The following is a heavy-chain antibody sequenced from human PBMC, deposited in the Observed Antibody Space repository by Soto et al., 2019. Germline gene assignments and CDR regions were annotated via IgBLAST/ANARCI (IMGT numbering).Heavy chain of an antibody. D-gene: IGHD6-13*01. CDR1: GFTFSSYV. J-gene: IGHJ4*02. CDR3: ARASYSSR. Sequence: GGSLRLSCAASGFTFSSYVMTWVRQAPGKGLERVSGISDSGDSTYYADSVKGRFTISRDNSKNTLYLQMNSLRAEDTAVYYCARASYSSRWGQGTLVTVSS. V-gene: IGHV3-23*01. CDR2: ISDSGDST.